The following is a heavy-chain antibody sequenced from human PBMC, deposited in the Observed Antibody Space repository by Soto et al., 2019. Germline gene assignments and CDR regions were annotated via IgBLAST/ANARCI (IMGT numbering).Heavy chain of an antibody. CDR2: IIPIFGTA. V-gene: IGHV1-69*13. J-gene: IGHJ4*02. Sequence: SVKVSCKASGGTFSSYAISWVRQAPGQGLEWMGGIIPIFGTANYAQKFQGRVTITADESTSTAYMELSSLRSEDTAVYYCGRDGPVWQKYCYGCGGGGPLVAVSS. CDR3: GRDGPVWQKYCYGC. D-gene: IGHD5-18*01. CDR1: GGTFSSYA.